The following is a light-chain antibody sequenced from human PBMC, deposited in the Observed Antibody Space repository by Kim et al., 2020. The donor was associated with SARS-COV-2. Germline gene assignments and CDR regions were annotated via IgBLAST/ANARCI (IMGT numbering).Light chain of an antibody. CDR2: GAS. V-gene: IGKV3-15*01. CDR1: QSVRTN. J-gene: IGKJ2*01. Sequence: SLSPGERATLSCRASQSVRTNVAWYQQKPGQSPRLLFYGASTRATGIPGTFSASGSGTEFTLTISGLQSEDFAVYYCQHYNKWPQTFGQGTKLEI. CDR3: QHYNKWPQT.